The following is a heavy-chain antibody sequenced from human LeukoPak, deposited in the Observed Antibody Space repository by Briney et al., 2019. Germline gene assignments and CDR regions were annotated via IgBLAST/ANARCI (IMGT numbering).Heavy chain of an antibody. Sequence: ASVKVSCKASGYTFTSYDINWVRQATGQGLEWMGWMNPNSGNTGYAQKFQGRVTMTRNTSISTAYMELSSLRSEDTAVYYCARLSGGDYGDYPDPWGQGTLVTVSS. D-gene: IGHD4-17*01. CDR1: GYTFTSYD. CDR3: ARLSGGDYGDYPDP. J-gene: IGHJ5*02. CDR2: MNPNSGNT. V-gene: IGHV1-8*01.